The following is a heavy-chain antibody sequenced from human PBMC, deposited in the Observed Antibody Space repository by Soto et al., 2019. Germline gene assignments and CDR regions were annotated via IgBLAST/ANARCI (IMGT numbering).Heavy chain of an antibody. CDR1: GITFSDYY. CDR2: ISSSGHYT. CDR3: ARELDGMDV. Sequence: QVQLVESGGGLVKPGGSLRLSCAASGITFSDYYMSWIRQAPGKGLEWVSYISSSGHYTEHADSVRGRCTTSRDNARNSLYLQMTSLRVEDTALYYCARELDGMDVWGQGTTVTVSS. J-gene: IGHJ6*02. V-gene: IGHV3-11*05.